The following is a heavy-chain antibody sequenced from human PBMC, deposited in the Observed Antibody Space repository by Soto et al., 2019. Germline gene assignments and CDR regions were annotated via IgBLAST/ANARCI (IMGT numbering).Heavy chain of an antibody. D-gene: IGHD6-13*01. Sequence: SETLSLTCAVSGGSISSGGYSWTWIRQPPGKGLEWVGHTYHTGTAYYSPSLKSRVTISVDTSKNQFSLKLTSAPAADTAVYCCASSNIAAAGFYYYGMDVWGRGTTVTVSS. CDR1: GGSISSGGYS. V-gene: IGHV4-30-2*01. CDR2: TYHTGTA. J-gene: IGHJ6*02. CDR3: ASSNIAAAGFYYYGMDV.